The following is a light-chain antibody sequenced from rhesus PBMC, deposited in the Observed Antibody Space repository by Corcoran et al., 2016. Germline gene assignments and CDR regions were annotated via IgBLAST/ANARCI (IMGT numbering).Light chain of an antibody. V-gene: IGKV2-90*01. CDR3: MQSIEFPLT. CDR2: EVS. J-gene: IGKJ4*01. Sequence: DIVMTQTPLSLPVTPGEPASISCRSSQSLLDSDGYTCLDWYLQKPGQSPQLLIYEVSNRGFGVPDRFRGSGSGTDFTLKSSRVEAEDVGVYYCMQSIEFPLTFGGGTKVEIK. CDR1: QSLLDSDGYTC.